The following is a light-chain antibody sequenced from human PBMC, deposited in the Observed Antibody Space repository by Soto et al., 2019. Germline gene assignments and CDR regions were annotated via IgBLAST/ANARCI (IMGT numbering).Light chain of an antibody. Sequence: QSALTQPPSASGSPVQSVTISCTGTSSDGGGSNYVSWYPQHPGKAPKLMIYEVSKRPSGVPDRFSGSKSGNTASLAVSGLQLEDEADYYCSSYVGSYNFVVFCGGTALTVL. V-gene: IGLV2-8*01. CDR1: SSDGGGSNY. J-gene: IGLJ2*01. CDR2: EVS. CDR3: SSYVGSYNFVV.